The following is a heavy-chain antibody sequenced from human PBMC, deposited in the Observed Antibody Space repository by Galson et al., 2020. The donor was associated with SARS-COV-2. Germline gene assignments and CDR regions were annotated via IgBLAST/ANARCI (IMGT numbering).Heavy chain of an antibody. CDR3: AKGYCSGGTCYNYDY. V-gene: IGHV3-23*01. CDR2: ISGSGGST. Sequence: GGSLRLSCAASGFTFSNYAMNWVRQAPGKGLQWVSAISGSGGSTYYADSVKGRFIVSRDNSRNTLYLQVNSLGAEDTAVYYCAKGYCSGGTCYNYDYWGQGTLVTVS. J-gene: IGHJ4*02. CDR1: GFTFSNYA. D-gene: IGHD2-15*01.